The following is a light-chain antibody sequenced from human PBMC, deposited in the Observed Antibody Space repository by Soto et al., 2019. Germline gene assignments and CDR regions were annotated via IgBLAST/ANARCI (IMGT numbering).Light chain of an antibody. CDR3: QQYGSSPGT. J-gene: IGKJ1*01. CDR2: GAS. CDR1: QSVSSSY. Sequence: IVLAPSPGTLSFSPGERGTLSRRAGQSVSSSYLAWYQQKPGQAPRLLIYGASSRATGIPDRFSGSGSGTDFTLTISRLEPEDFAVYYCQQYGSSPGTFGQGTKVDI. V-gene: IGKV3-20*01.